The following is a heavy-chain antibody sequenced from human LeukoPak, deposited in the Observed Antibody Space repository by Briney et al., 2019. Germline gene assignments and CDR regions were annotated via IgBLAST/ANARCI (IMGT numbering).Heavy chain of an antibody. CDR3: ARVPWGEQEDY. CDR2: ISYDGSNK. Sequence: PGGSLRLSCAASRFTFSSYAMHWVRQAPGKGLEWVAVISYDGSNKYYADSVKGRFTISRDNSKNTLYLQMNSLRAEDTAVYYCARVPWGEQEDYWGQGTLVTVSS. V-gene: IGHV3-30*04. CDR1: RFTFSSYA. D-gene: IGHD3-16*01. J-gene: IGHJ4*02.